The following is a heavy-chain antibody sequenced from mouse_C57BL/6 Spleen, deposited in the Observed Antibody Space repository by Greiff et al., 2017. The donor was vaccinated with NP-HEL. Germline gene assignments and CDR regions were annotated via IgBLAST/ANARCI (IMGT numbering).Heavy chain of an antibody. J-gene: IGHJ1*03. V-gene: IGHV6-3*01. CDR3: TITTVVYWYFDV. Sequence: LQQSGGGLVQPGGSMKLSCVASGFTFSNYWMNWVRQSPEKGLEWVAQIRLKSDNYATHYAESVKGRFTISRDDSKSSVYLQMNNLRAEDTGIYYCTITTVVYWYFDVWGTGTTVTVSS. CDR2: IRLKSDNYAT. D-gene: IGHD1-1*01. CDR1: GFTFSNYW.